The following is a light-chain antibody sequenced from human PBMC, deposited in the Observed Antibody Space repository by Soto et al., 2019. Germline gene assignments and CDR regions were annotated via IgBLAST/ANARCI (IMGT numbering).Light chain of an antibody. J-gene: IGKJ4*01. CDR2: GAY. CDR1: QSVSSD. Sequence: EIVMTQSPATLSVSPGERATLSCRASQSVSSDLAWYQQKPGQAPRLLIYGAYTRATGIPDRFSGSGSGTEFTLTISSLQSEDFGLYYCQQYSNWPSLTFGGGTKVEIK. CDR3: QQYSNWPSLT. V-gene: IGKV3-15*01.